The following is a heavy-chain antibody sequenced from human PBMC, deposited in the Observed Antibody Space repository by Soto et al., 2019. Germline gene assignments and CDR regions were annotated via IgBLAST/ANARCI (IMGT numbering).Heavy chain of an antibody. V-gene: IGHV4-34*01. CDR1: GGSFSGYY. CDR3: ARIKDQHLHWFDP. CDR2: INHSGST. J-gene: IGHJ5*02. D-gene: IGHD2-2*01. Sequence: SETLSLTCAVDGGSFSGYYWSWISQPPGKGLEWIGEINHSGSTNYNPSLKRRVTISVDTSKNQFSLKLTSVTAADTSVYYCARIKDQHLHWFDPWRHGTPVTVSS.